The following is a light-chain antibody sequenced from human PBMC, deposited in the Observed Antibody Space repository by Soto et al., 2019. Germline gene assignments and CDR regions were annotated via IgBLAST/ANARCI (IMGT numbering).Light chain of an antibody. J-gene: IGKJ4*01. CDR2: DPS. CDR3: QQRINWPLT. CDR1: QSVSSF. Sequence: EIVLTQSPATLSLSPGERATLSCRASQSVSSFLAWYQQKLGQAPRLLIYDPSNRATGIPTRFSGSGSGTDFTLTISSLEPEDFSVYYCQQRINWPLTFGGGTKVEIK. V-gene: IGKV3-11*01.